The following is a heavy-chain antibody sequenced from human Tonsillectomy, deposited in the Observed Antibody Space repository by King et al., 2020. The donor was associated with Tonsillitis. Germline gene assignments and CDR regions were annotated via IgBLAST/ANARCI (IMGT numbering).Heavy chain of an antibody. J-gene: IGHJ2*01. D-gene: IGHD6-19*01. Sequence: VQLVESGGGVVQPGRSLRLSCAASGFTFTNYGMHWVRQAPGKGLEWVAVISFDGSNKYYADSVKGRFTISRDNSKNTLFLQMNNLRAEDTAVYYCAKVKGSGWPEWYFDLWGRGTLVTVSP. CDR1: GFTFTNYG. CDR2: ISFDGSNK. CDR3: AKVKGSGWPEWYFDL. V-gene: IGHV3-30*18.